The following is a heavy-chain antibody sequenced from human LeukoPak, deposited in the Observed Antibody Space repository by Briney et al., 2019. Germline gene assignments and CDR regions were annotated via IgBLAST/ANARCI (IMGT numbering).Heavy chain of an antibody. J-gene: IGHJ3*02. Sequence: SETLSLSCTVSGGSISSYYWSWIRQPPGKGLEWIGYIYYSGSTNYNPSLKSRVTISVDTSKNQFSLKLSSVTAADTAVYYCAGAMAYYYDSSGYLSSDIWGQGTMVTVSS. CDR1: GGSISSYY. D-gene: IGHD3-22*01. V-gene: IGHV4-59*08. CDR3: AGAMAYYYDSSGYLSSDI. CDR2: IYYSGST.